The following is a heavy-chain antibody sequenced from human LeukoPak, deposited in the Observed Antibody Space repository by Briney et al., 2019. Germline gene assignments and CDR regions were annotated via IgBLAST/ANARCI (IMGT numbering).Heavy chain of an antibody. CDR1: GYSISSGYY. V-gene: IGHV4-38-2*02. Sequence: SETLSLTCTVSGYSISSGYYWGWIRQPPGKGLEWIGSIYHSGSTYYNPSLKSRVTISVDTSKNQFSLKLSSVTAADTAVYYCARTNIVVVPAATSPYNWFDPWGQGTLVTVSS. CDR3: ARTNIVVVPAATSPYNWFDP. D-gene: IGHD2-2*01. CDR2: IYHSGST. J-gene: IGHJ5*02.